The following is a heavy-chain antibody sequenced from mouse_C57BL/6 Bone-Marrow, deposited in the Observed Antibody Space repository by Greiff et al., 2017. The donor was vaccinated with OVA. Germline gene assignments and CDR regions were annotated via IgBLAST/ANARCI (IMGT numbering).Heavy chain of an antibody. CDR1: GYTFTSYG. V-gene: IGHV1-81*01. CDR3: ARPGSPYYYAMDY. CDR2: IYPRSGNT. Sequence: QVQLQQSGAELARPGASVKLSCKASGYTFTSYGISWVKQRTGQGLEWIGEIYPRSGNTSYNEKFKGKATLTADKSSSTAYMELRSLTSEDSAVYFCARPGSPYYYAMDYWGQGTSVTVSS. D-gene: IGHD1-1*01. J-gene: IGHJ4*01.